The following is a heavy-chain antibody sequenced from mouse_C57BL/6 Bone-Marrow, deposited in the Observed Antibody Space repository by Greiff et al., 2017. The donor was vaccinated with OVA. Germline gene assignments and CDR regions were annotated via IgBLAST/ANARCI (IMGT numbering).Heavy chain of an antibody. CDR1: GFTFSSYT. Sequence: EVKVVESGGGLVKPGGSLKLSCAASGFTFSSYTMSWVRQTPEKRLEWVATISGGGGNTYYPDSVKGRFTISRDNAKNTLYLQMSSLRSEDTALYYCARLDGYYVGAMDYWGQGTSVTVSS. V-gene: IGHV5-9*01. CDR3: ARLDGYYVGAMDY. D-gene: IGHD2-3*01. J-gene: IGHJ4*01. CDR2: ISGGGGNT.